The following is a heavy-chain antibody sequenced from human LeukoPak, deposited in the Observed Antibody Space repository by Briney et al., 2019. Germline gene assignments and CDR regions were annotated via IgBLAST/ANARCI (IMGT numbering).Heavy chain of an antibody. Sequence: SETLSLTCAVYGGSFSGYYWSWIRQPPGKGLEWIGEINHSGSTNCNPSLKSRVTISVDTSKNQFSLKLSSVTAADTAVYYCAREDDSSGFDYWGQGTLVTVSS. D-gene: IGHD3-22*01. CDR2: INHSGST. CDR1: GGSFSGYY. CDR3: AREDDSSGFDY. J-gene: IGHJ4*02. V-gene: IGHV4-34*01.